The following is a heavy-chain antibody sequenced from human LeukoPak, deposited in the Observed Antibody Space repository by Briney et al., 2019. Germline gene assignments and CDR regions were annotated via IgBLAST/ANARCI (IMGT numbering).Heavy chain of an antibody. D-gene: IGHD3-9*01. CDR1: GFTVSSNY. J-gene: IGHJ6*02. Sequence: GGSLRLSCAASGFTVSSNYMSWVRQAPGKGLEWVSVIYSGGSTYYADSVKGRFTISRDNSKNTLYLQMNSLRAEDTAVYYCAREVRYFDWLRYYYYGMDVWGQGTTVTVSS. V-gene: IGHV3-53*01. CDR2: IYSGGST. CDR3: AREVRYFDWLRYYYYGMDV.